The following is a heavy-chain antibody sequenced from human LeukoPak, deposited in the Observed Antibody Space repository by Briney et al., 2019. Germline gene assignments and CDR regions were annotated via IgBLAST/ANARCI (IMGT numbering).Heavy chain of an antibody. D-gene: IGHD6-6*01. V-gene: IGHV4-4*07. CDR3: ARVIAARTFDY. Sequence: SETLSLTCTVSGDSISSYYWSWIRQPAGKGLEWIGRIHPSGSTNYNPSLKSRVTLSVDTSKNEFSLKLSSVTAADTAVYYCARVIAARTFDYWGQGTLVTVSS. CDR2: IHPSGST. CDR1: GDSISSYY. J-gene: IGHJ4*02.